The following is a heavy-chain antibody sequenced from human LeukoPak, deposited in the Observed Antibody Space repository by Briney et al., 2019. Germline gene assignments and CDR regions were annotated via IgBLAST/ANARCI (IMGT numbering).Heavy chain of an antibody. CDR2: INPNSGGT. J-gene: IGHJ4*02. D-gene: IGHD1-1*01. Sequence: GASVKVSCKASGYTFTGYYMHWVRQAPGQGLEWMGWINPNSGGTKFAQKFEGRVTMTRDTSISTAYMELSRLRSDDTAVYYCASVRTTGPNTDYWGQGTLVTVSS. CDR1: GYTFTGYY. CDR3: ASVRTTGPNTDY. V-gene: IGHV1-2*02.